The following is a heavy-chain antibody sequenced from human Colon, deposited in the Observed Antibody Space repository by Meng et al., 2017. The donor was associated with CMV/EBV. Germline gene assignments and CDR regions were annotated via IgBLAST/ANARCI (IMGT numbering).Heavy chain of an antibody. CDR3: VRGRYYGVAFGGVSFFDY. D-gene: IGHD3-16*01. Sequence: GESLKISCEVSGFMFSVYEMNWVRQAPGKGLEWVALISNDATIKYFADSVKGRFTISRDNSNNTMYLHMNSLRAGDTAVYYCVRGRYYGVAFGGVSFFDYWGQGTLVTVSS. CDR1: GFMFSVYE. CDR2: ISNDATIK. J-gene: IGHJ4*02. V-gene: IGHV3-30-3*01.